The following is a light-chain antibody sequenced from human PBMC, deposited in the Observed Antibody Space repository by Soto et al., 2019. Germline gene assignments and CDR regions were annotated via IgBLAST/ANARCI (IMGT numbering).Light chain of an antibody. V-gene: IGKV1-5*01. CDR3: QQYDSHSKT. J-gene: IGKJ1*01. CDR1: QSISTS. CDR2: DAS. Sequence: DIQMTQSPSTLSASVGDSVTITCRASQSISTSLAWYQQKPRKAPNLLIYDASSLASGVPSRFSGSGSGTESSLTIPSRQPYDFATFYCQQYDSHSKTFGQGTKVEFK.